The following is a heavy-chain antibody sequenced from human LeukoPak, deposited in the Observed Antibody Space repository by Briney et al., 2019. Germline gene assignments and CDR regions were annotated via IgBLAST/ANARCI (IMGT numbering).Heavy chain of an antibody. CDR1: GGSISNYY. CDR2: IYYSGST. CDR3: ARPQSGSRFQSDY. Sequence: PSETLSLTCTVSGGSISNYYWSWIRRPPGKGLEWIGYIYYSGSTDYNPSLKSRVTISVDTSKNQFSLKLNSVTAADTAVYYCARPQSGSRFQSDYWGQGTLVTVS. D-gene: IGHD1-26*01. J-gene: IGHJ4*02. V-gene: IGHV4-59*08.